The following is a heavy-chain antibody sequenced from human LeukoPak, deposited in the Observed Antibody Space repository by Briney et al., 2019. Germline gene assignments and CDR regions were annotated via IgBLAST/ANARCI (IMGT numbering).Heavy chain of an antibody. CDR1: GGTFSSYA. CDR3: ARCSGILSSYYYGMDV. J-gene: IGHJ6*02. V-gene: IGHV1-69*04. Sequence: SVKVSCKASGGTFSSYAISWVRQAPGQGLEWMGRNIPILGIANYAQKFQGRVTITSDKSTSTAYMELSSLRSEDTAVYYCARCSGILSSYYYGMDVWGQGTTVTVSS. D-gene: IGHD2-15*01. CDR2: NIPILGIA.